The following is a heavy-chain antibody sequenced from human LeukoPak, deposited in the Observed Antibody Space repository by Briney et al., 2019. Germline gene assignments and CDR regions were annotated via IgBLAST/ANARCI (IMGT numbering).Heavy chain of an antibody. CDR3: ARDKFDIVVVTAIYYYYYMDV. V-gene: IGHV3-7*01. Sequence: PGRSLRLSCAASGFTFSTYWMSWVRQAPGKGLEWVANIKQDGSEKDYVDSVKGRFTISRDNAKNSLYLQMNSLRAENTAVYYCARDKFDIVVVTAIYYYYYMDVWGKGTTVTVSS. CDR2: IKQDGSEK. J-gene: IGHJ6*03. D-gene: IGHD2-21*02. CDR1: GFTFSTYW.